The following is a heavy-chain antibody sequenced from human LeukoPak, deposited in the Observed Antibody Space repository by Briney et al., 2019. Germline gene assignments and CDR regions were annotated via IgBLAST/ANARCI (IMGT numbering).Heavy chain of an antibody. D-gene: IGHD5-18*01. J-gene: IGHJ4*02. V-gene: IGHV4-59*01. CDR3: ASVRGYSYYFDY. Sequence: SETLTLTCTVSGGSISRYYWSWFRQPPGKGLEWIGYMYYSGSTNYNPSLKSRVTISVDTSKNQFSLKLSSVTAAETAVYYCASVRGYSYYFDYWGQGTLVTVSS. CDR2: MYYSGST. CDR1: GGSISRYY.